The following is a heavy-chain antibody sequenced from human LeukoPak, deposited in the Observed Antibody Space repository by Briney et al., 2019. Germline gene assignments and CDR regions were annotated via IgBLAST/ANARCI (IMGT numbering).Heavy chain of an antibody. J-gene: IGHJ5*02. CDR2: ISYDGSNK. V-gene: IGHV3-30*18. Sequence: PSETLSLTCTVSGGSVSSSSSYWSWVRQAPGKGLEWVTIISYDGSNKYYADSVKGRFTISRDNSKNTLYLQMNSLRVEDTAVYYCAKRKDGYSLDPWGQGTLVTVSS. D-gene: IGHD5-24*01. CDR3: AKRKDGYSLDP. CDR1: GGSVSSS.